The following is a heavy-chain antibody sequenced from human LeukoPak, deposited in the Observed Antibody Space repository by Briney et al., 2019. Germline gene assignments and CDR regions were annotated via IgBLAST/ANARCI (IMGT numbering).Heavy chain of an antibody. J-gene: IGHJ4*02. CDR3: ARHVGNSGSGSYLTYFDY. CDR1: GGSISSYH. Sequence: SETLSLTCTVSGGSISSYHWSWIRQPAGKGLEWIGRIHTSGSINYNPSLKSRVTMSVDTSKNQFSLKLSSVTAADTAVYYCARHVGNSGSGSYLTYFDYWGQGTLVTVSS. V-gene: IGHV4-4*07. CDR2: IHTSGSI. D-gene: IGHD3-10*01.